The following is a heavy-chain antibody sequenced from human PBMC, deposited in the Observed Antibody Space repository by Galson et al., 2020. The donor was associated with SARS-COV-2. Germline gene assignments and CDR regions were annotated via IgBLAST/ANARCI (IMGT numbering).Heavy chain of an antibody. V-gene: IGHV3-11*01. CDR2: IKNGGDTI. CDR1: GFIFSDAH. CDR3: ARESWGSLDP. Sequence: SCAASGFIFSDAHMTWIRQAQGKGLEWISYIKNGGDTIYYADSVKGRFTMSRDNANNLLYLQMNSLRVEDTAMYYCARESWGSLDPWGQGTLVTVST. D-gene: IGHD3-16*01. J-gene: IGHJ5*02.